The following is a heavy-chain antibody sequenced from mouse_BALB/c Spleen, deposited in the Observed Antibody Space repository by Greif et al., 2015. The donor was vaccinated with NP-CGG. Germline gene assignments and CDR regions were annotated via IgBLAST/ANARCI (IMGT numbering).Heavy chain of an antibody. CDR3: ARWDWYFDV. CDR1: GFNIKDTY. Sequence: VQPQQSGAELVKPGASVKLSCTASGFNIKDTYMHWVKQRPEQGLEWTGRIDPANGNTKYDPKFQGKATITADTSSNTAYLQLSSLTSEDTAVYYCARWDWYFDVWGAGTTVTVSS. V-gene: IGHV14-3*02. J-gene: IGHJ1*01. CDR2: IDPANGNT.